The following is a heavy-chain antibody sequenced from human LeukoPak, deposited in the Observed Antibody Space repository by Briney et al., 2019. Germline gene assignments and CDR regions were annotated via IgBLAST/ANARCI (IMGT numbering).Heavy chain of an antibody. J-gene: IGHJ3*02. CDR3: ATPFDYRDAFDI. CDR2: IYYSGST. V-gene: IGHV4-39*01. CDR1: GGSISSSSYY. D-gene: IGHD3-9*01. Sequence: SETLSLTCTVSGGSISSSSYYWGWIRQPPGKGLEWIGSIYYSGSTYYNPSLKSRVTISVDTSKNQFTLKLSSVTAADTAVYYCATPFDYRDAFDIWGQGTMVTVSS.